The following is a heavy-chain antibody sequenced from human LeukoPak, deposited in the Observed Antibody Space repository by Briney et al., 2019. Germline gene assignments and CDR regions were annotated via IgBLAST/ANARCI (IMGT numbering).Heavy chain of an antibody. CDR3: ARSGSTDFDY. CDR2: IYHSGRA. V-gene: IGHV4-30-2*01. CDR1: GGSVSSGGYS. D-gene: IGHD5-12*01. J-gene: IGHJ4*02. Sequence: PSQTLSLTCAVSGGSVSSGGYSWSWIRQPPGNGLEWIGYIYHSGRASYNPSLKSRVTISLDRPRNHVSLNLTSVTAADTAVYYCARSGSTDFDYWGQGTLVTVSS.